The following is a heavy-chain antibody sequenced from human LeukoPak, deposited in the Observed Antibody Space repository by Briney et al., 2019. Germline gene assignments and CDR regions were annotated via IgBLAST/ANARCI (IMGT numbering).Heavy chain of an antibody. CDR1: GGSFSGYY. Sequence: PSETLSLTCAVYGGSFSGYYWSWIRQPPGKGLEWIGEINHSGSTNYNPSLKSRVTISVDTSKNQFSLKLSSVTAADTAVYYCARRRQLVLTWHNWFDPWGQGTLVTVSS. J-gene: IGHJ5*02. CDR3: ARRRQLVLTWHNWFDP. CDR2: INHSGST. D-gene: IGHD6-6*01. V-gene: IGHV4-34*01.